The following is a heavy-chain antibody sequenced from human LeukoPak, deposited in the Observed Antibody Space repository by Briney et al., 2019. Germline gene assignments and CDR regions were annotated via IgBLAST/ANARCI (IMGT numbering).Heavy chain of an antibody. Sequence: SETLSLTCTVSGGSISSYYWSWIRQPPGKGMEWIGYIYYSGSTNYDPSLKSRVTISVDTSKNQFSLKLSSVTAADTAVYYCARVGQWLDAFDIWGQGTMVTFSS. CDR2: IYYSGST. CDR3: ARVGQWLDAFDI. V-gene: IGHV4-59*01. J-gene: IGHJ3*02. D-gene: IGHD6-19*01. CDR1: GGSISSYY.